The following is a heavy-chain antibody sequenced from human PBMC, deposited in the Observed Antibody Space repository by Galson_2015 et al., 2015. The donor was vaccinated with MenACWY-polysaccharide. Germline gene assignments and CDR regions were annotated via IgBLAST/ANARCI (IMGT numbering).Heavy chain of an antibody. CDR3: ARRVYLYGYFWYLDL. J-gene: IGHJ2*01. CDR1: GVSISSYY. Sequence: ATLSLTCPVSGVSISSYYWNWIRQPPGKGLEWIGYVYSSGDSDYNPSLKSRVTISLDTCKGQFSLKLSSVAAADTAVYYCARRVYLYGYFWYLDLWGRGTLVTVSS. D-gene: IGHD5-18*01. CDR2: VYSSGDS. V-gene: IGHV4-59*01.